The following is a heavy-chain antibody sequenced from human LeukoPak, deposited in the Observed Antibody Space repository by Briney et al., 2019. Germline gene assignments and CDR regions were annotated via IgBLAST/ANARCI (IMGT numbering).Heavy chain of an antibody. D-gene: IGHD1-26*01. J-gene: IGHJ4*02. Sequence: GGSLRLSCAASGFTFSSYWMHWVRQAPGKGLVWVSRINSDGSSTSYADSVKGRFTISRDNAKNTLYLQMNSLRAEDTAVYYCAKTLGARGPFNYWGQGTLVTVSS. CDR2: INSDGSST. CDR1: GFTFSSYW. V-gene: IGHV3-74*01. CDR3: AKTLGARGPFNY.